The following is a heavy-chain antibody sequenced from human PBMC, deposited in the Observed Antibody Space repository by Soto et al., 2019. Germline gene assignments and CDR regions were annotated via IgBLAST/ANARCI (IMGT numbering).Heavy chain of an antibody. CDR2: IWNDGSER. CDR3: ASERVGVGYNMDV. CDR1: GFTFRSYG. Sequence: QVQLVESGGGVVQPGRSLRLSCAASGFTFRSYGMHWVRQAPGKGLEWVAVIWNDGSERYYADSVKGRFTISRDNYKNTRELQMNMKRAEDAAVAYCASERVGVGYNMDVWGQGTTVTVSS. J-gene: IGHJ6*02. V-gene: IGHV3-33*01. D-gene: IGHD5-12*01.